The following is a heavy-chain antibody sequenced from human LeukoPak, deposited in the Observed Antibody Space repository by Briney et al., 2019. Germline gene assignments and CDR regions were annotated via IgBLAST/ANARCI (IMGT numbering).Heavy chain of an antibody. V-gene: IGHV1-2*02. D-gene: IGHD2-2*01. CDR1: GYTFTGYY. CDR2: INPNSGGT. Sequence: ASVKVSCKASGYTFTGYYMHWGRQAPGQGLEWMGWINPNSGGTNSAQKFQGRVTMTRDTSISTAYMELSRLRSDDTAVYYCARDSSSSPNWFDPWGQGTLVTVSS. CDR3: ARDSSSSPNWFDP. J-gene: IGHJ5*02.